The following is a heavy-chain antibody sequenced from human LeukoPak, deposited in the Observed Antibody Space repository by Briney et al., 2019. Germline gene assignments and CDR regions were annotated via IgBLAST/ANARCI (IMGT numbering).Heavy chain of an antibody. CDR3: ARAGNYYDSSGYYYFDS. CDR2: INPSAGST. CDR1: GYTFTSYD. V-gene: IGHV1-46*01. J-gene: IGHJ4*02. Sequence: ASVKVSCKASGYTFTSYDINWVRQAPGQGLEWMGVINPSAGSTSYAQKFQGRVTMTRDTSTSTVYMELSSLRSEDTAVYYCARAGNYYDSSGYYYFDSWGQGTLVAVSS. D-gene: IGHD3-22*01.